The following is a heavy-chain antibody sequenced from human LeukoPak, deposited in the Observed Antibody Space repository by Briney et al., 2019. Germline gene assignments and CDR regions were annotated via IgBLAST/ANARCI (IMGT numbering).Heavy chain of an antibody. CDR2: ISHSGST. V-gene: IGHV4-30-2*06. D-gene: IGHD3-10*01. Sequence: SETLSLTCTASGASVNSGSYYWSWIRQSPGKGLEWIGYISHSGSTFYNPSLKSRVTISVDRSKNQFSLNLRSVTAADTAVYYCARGSGGASSFDYWGQGTLVTVSS. J-gene: IGHJ4*02. CDR3: ARGSGGASSFDY. CDR1: GASVNSGSYY.